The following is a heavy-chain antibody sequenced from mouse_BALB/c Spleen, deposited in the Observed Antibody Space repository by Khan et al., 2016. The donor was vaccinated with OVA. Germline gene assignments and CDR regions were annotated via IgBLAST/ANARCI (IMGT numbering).Heavy chain of an antibody. V-gene: IGHV3-2*02. CDR1: GYSITSDYA. D-gene: IGHD1-1*01. CDR2: ISYSGST. Sequence: EVQLQESGPGLLKPSQSLSLTCTVTGYSITSDYAWNWIRQFPGNKLEWIAYISYSGSTTYNPSLRSRISITRDTSKNQFFLQLNSLTTEDTATYYWASGKLLLRYPDYFDYWGQGTTLTVSS. CDR3: ASGKLLLRYPDYFDY. J-gene: IGHJ2*01.